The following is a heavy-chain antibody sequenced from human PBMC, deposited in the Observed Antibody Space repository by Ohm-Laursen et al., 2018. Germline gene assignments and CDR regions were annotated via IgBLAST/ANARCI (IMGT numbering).Heavy chain of an antibody. V-gene: IGHV3-23*01. D-gene: IGHD4-11*01. CDR2: IGGDDRT. Sequence: SLRLSCEATGFSFSSYAVTWVRQAPGKGLEWVSAIGGDDRTHYADSVKGRFTISKDKSKNMLYLQMNSLRAEDTAVYHCASRRIVTMDRGAFNVWGQGTMVTVSS. CDR3: ASRRIVTMDRGAFNV. CDR1: GFSFSSYA. J-gene: IGHJ3*01.